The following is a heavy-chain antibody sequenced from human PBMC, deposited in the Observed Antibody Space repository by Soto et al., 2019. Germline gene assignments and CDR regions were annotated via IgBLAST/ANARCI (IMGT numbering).Heavy chain of an antibody. CDR2: IYYSGST. CDR1: GGSIGRDY. J-gene: IGHJ4*02. Sequence: SETLSLTCTVSGGSIGRDYWSWMRQPPGKGLEWIGYIYYSGSTNCNPSLKSRVTISVDRSKNQFSLKLSSVIAADTAVYYCARHGSRSGSSCYASFDYWGQGILVTVSS. D-gene: IGHD2-15*01. V-gene: IGHV4-59*08. CDR3: ARHGSRSGSSCYASFDY.